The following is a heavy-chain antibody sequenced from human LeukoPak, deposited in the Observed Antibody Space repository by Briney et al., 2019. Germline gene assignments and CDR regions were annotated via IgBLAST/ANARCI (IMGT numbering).Heavy chain of an antibody. CDR3: AGASPMVVVVPAAP. D-gene: IGHD2-2*01. CDR2: INPNSGGT. J-gene: IGHJ5*02. V-gene: IGHV1-2*02. CDR1: GYTFTSYD. Sequence: ASVKVSCKASGYTFTSYDINWVRQATGQGLEWMGWINPNSGGTNYAQKFQGRVTMTRDTSISTAYMELSRLRSDDTAVYYCAGASPMVVVVPAAPWGQGTLVTVSS.